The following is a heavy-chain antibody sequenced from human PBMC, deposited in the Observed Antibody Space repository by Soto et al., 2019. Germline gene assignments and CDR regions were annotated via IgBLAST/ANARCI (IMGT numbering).Heavy chain of an antibody. CDR2: INAGNGNT. CDR1: GYTFTSYA. Sequence: ASVKVSCKASGYTFTSYAMHWVRQAPGQRLEWMGWINAGNGNTKYSQKFQGRVTITRDTSASTAYMELSSLRSEDTAVYYCARSRLRFLEWLLLLYWGQGTLVTVS. D-gene: IGHD3-3*01. V-gene: IGHV1-3*01. J-gene: IGHJ4*02. CDR3: ARSRLRFLEWLLLLY.